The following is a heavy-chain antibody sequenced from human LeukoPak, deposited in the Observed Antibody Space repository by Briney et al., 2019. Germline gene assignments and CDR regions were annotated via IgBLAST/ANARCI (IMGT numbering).Heavy chain of an antibody. Sequence: SETLSLTCAVYGGSFSGYYWSWIRQPPGKGLEWIGEINHSGSTNYNPSLKSRVTISVDTSKNQFSLKLSSVTAADTAVYYCARSIGYYYDSSGYYYTPHSGLDYWGQGTLVTVSS. J-gene: IGHJ4*02. D-gene: IGHD3-22*01. V-gene: IGHV4-34*01. CDR2: INHSGST. CDR1: GGSFSGYY. CDR3: ARSIGYYYDSSGYYYTPHSGLDY.